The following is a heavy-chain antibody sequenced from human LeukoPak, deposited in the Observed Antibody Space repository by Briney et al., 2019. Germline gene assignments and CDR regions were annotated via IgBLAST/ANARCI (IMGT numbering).Heavy chain of an antibody. CDR3: AKDHYYDSSADPFDY. CDR1: GFTFSNYA. J-gene: IGHJ4*02. D-gene: IGHD3-22*01. V-gene: IGHV3-30*04. CDR2: ILYDGSII. Sequence: GGSLRLSCAASGFTFSNYAMHWVRQAPGKGLEWVGVILYDGSIIYYADSVKGRFIISRDNSKNTLYLQMNSLKVEDTAVYYCAKDHYYDSSADPFDYWGQGTLVTVSS.